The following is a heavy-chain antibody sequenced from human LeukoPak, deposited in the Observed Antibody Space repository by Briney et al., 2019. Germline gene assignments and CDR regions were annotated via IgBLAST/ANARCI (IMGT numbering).Heavy chain of an antibody. V-gene: IGHV4-30-2*01. CDR2: IYHSGST. CDR3: ARDDAKAARRGGIFDY. D-gene: IGHD6-6*01. Sequence: SQTLSLTCTVSGGSISSGGYYWSWIRQPPGKGLEWIGYIYHSGSTYYNPSLKSRVTISVDRSKNQFSLKLSSVTAADTAVYYCARDDAKAARRGGIFDYWGQGTLVTVSS. CDR1: GGSISSGGYY. J-gene: IGHJ4*02.